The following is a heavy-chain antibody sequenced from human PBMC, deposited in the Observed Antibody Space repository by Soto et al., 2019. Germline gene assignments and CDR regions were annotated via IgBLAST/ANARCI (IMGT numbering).Heavy chain of an antibody. J-gene: IGHJ5*02. CDR3: AREKKAYCGGDCYLYNWFDP. V-gene: IGHV4-31*03. Sequence: SETLSLTCPVSGGTISSGGYYWSWIRQHPGKGLEWIGYIYYSGSTYYNPSLKSRVTISVDTSKNQFSLKLSSVTAADTAVYYCAREKKAYCGGDCYLYNWFDPWGQGTLVTVSS. CDR2: IYYSGST. D-gene: IGHD2-21*01. CDR1: GGTISSGGYY.